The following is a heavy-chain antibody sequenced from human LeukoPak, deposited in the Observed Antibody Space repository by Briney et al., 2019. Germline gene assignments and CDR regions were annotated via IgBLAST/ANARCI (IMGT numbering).Heavy chain of an antibody. CDR2: IYYSGST. D-gene: IGHD3-10*01. CDR3: ARWAYGSGSYFYFDY. CDR1: GGSLSSYY. J-gene: IGHJ4*02. Sequence: PSETLSLTCTVSGGSLSSYYWSWIRQPPGKGLEWIGYIYYSGSTKYNPSLKSRVTISVDTSKNQFSLKLSSVTAADTAVYYCARWAYGSGSYFYFDYWGQGTLVTVSS. V-gene: IGHV4-59*01.